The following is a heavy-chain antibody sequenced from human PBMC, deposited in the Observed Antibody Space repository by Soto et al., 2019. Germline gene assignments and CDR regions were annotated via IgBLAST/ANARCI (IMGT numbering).Heavy chain of an antibody. CDR3: ARALAYCGGDCYFGYFDL. Sequence: QLQLQESGSGLVKPSQTLSLTCAVSGGSISSGGYSWSWIRQPPGKGLEWIGYIYHSGSTYYNPSLKSRVTISVDRSKNQFSLKLSSVTAADTAVYYCARALAYCGGDCYFGYFDLWGRGTLVTVSS. D-gene: IGHD2-21*02. J-gene: IGHJ2*01. CDR2: IYHSGST. V-gene: IGHV4-30-2*01. CDR1: GGSISSGGYS.